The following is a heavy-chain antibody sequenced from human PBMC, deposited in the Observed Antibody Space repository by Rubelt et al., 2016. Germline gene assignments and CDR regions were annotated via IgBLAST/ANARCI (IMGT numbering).Heavy chain of an antibody. V-gene: IGHV4-4*02. CDR3: ARQPSSSCLMSSDI. CDR1: GGSITSSNW. CDR2: IFHTGST. Sequence: QVQLQESGPGLVKPSGTLSLTCAVSGGSITSSNWWSWVRQPPGKGLEWIGEIFHTGSTDYNPSLKSRVNISVDTSKNQFSLKLTSVTAADTAVYYCARQPSSSCLMSSDIWGRGTLVTVSS. J-gene: IGHJ3*02. D-gene: IGHD2-2*01.